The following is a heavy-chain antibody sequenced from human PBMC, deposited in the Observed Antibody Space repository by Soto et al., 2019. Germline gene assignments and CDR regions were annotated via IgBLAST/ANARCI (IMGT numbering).Heavy chain of an antibody. J-gene: IGHJ1*01. CDR1: GFAFTTYW. CDR3: ARGMLGRGLRTPEH. D-gene: IGHD3-10*02. Sequence: EVQLVESGGGLVQPGGSLTLSCAASGFAFTTYWFHWVRQGPGKGLVWVSRINGGGSSTWYADSVKGRLTISRDNAKNTLYLKLNSVRAEDTALYYCARGMLGRGLRTPEHWGLGTLVTVAS. V-gene: IGHV3-74*01. CDR2: INGGGSST.